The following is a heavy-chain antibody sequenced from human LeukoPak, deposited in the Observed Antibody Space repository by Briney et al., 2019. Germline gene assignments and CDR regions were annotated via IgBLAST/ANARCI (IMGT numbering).Heavy chain of an antibody. D-gene: IGHD6-19*01. CDR1: GFTFSSYA. Sequence: GGSLRLSCAASGFTFSSYAMSWVRQAPGKGLEWVSVIYSGGSTYYADSVKGRFTISRDISKNTLYLQMNSLRAEDTAVYYCARDFPGIAVAGTRPLDYWGQGTLVTVSS. CDR2: IYSGGST. J-gene: IGHJ4*02. CDR3: ARDFPGIAVAGTRPLDY. V-gene: IGHV3-53*01.